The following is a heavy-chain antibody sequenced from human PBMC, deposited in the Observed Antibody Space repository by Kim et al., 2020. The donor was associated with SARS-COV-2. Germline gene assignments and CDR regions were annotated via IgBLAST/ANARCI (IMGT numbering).Heavy chain of an antibody. Sequence: SETLSLTCTVSGGSISSSSYYWGWIRQPPGKGLEWIGSIYYSGSTYYNPSLKSRVTISVDTSKNQFSLKLSSVTAADTAVYYCARPFGYSSNYYMDVWGKGTTVTVSS. J-gene: IGHJ6*03. CDR3: ARPFGYSSNYYMDV. CDR2: IYYSGST. V-gene: IGHV4-39*01. CDR1: GGSISSSSYY. D-gene: IGHD6-13*01.